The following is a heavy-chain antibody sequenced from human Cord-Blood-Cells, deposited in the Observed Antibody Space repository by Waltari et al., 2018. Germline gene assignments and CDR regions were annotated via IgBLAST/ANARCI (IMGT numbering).Heavy chain of an antibody. D-gene: IGHD7-27*01. CDR3: AKDIRGLGKDY. V-gene: IGHV3-9*01. Sequence: EVQLVESGGGLVQPGRSLRLSCAASGFTFDDYAMHWVRQAPGKGLEWVSGISWNSGSIGYADSVTGRFTISRDNAKNSLYLQMNSLRAEDTALYYCAKDIRGLGKDYWGQGTLVTVSS. CDR2: ISWNSGSI. CDR1: GFTFDDYA. J-gene: IGHJ4*02.